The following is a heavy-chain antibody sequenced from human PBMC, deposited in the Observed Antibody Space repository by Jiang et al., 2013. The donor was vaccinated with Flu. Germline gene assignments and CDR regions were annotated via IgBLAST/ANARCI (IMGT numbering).Heavy chain of an antibody. Sequence: LRISCKASGYRFFNYWIGWVRQMPGKDLEWMGIVYPGGSDTRYRPSFHGQVTISADKSITTAYLQWSSLKASDSAMYYCARVALECSGGSCLDFDYWGQGTLVSVSS. D-gene: IGHD2-15*01. CDR1: GYRFFNYW. CDR3: ARVALECSGGSCLDFDY. J-gene: IGHJ4*02. CDR2: VYPGGSDT. V-gene: IGHV5-51*01.